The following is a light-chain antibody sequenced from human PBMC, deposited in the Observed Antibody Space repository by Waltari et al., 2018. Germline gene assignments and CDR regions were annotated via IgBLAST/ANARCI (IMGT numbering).Light chain of an antibody. CDR3: CSYAGSRV. J-gene: IGLJ3*02. CDR2: DVR. CDR1: SSDVGGYNY. V-gene: IGLV2-11*01. Sequence: QSALTQPRSVSGSPGQSVPISCTGTSSDVGGYNYVSCYQQHPGKAPKLMIYDVRKRPSGVPDRFSGSKSGNTASLTISGLQAEDEADYYCCSYAGSRVFGGGTKLTVL.